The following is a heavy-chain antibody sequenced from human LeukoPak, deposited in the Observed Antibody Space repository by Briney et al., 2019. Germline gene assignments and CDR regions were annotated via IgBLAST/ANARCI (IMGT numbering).Heavy chain of an antibody. Sequence: SETLSLTCTVSGGSISSSSYYWGWIRQPPGKGLEWIGSIYYSGSTYYNPSLKSRVTITVDTSKNQFSLKLSSVTAADTAVYYCARAAGTSNYYYYYYMDVWGKGTTVTVSS. V-gene: IGHV4-39*07. CDR3: ARAAGTSNYYYYYYMDV. J-gene: IGHJ6*03. CDR2: IYYSGST. D-gene: IGHD6-13*01. CDR1: GGSISSSSYY.